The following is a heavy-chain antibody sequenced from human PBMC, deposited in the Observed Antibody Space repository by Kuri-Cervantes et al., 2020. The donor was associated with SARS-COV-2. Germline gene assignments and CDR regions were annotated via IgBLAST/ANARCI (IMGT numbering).Heavy chain of an antibody. CDR2: IYYSGST. Sequence: GSLRLSCTVSGGSISSYYWSWIRQPPGKGLEWIGYIYYSGSTNYNPSLKSRVTISVDTSKNQFSLKLSSVTAADTAVYYCARQMMSSITIFGVVITRNWFDPWGQGTLVTVSS. CDR3: ARQMMSSITIFGVVITRNWFDP. V-gene: IGHV4-59*01. J-gene: IGHJ5*02. D-gene: IGHD3-3*01. CDR1: GGSISSYY.